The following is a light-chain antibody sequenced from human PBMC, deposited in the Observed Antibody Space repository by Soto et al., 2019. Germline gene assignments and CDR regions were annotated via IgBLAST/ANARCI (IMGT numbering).Light chain of an antibody. CDR3: QQYNNWPPVIPYT. V-gene: IGKV3-15*01. Sequence: EIVMTQSPATLSVSPGERATLSCRASQSVSSNLAWYQQKPGQAPRLLIYGASTRATGIPARFSGSGSGTEFTLTISSLQSEDFAVYYCQQYNNWPPVIPYTFGQGTKLEIK. CDR2: GAS. CDR1: QSVSSN. J-gene: IGKJ2*01.